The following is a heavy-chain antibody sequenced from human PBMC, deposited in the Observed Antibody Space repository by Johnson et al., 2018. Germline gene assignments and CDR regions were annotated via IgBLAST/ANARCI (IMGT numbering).Heavy chain of an antibody. Sequence: VQLQESGGGSVQPGGSLRLSCVASGFTFSRYWMHWVRQAPGKGLVWVSRMSSDGRTIHYADSVKGRLTISRDNAKNTLYLQMNSLRAVDTAVYYCARGRGGSVSYGDAFDIWGQGTMVTVSS. CDR2: MSSDGRTI. J-gene: IGHJ3*02. CDR3: ARGRGGSVSYGDAFDI. V-gene: IGHV3-74*01. CDR1: GFTFSRYW. D-gene: IGHD5-18*01.